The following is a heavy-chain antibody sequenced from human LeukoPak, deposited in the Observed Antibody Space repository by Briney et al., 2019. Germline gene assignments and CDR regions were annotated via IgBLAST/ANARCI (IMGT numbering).Heavy chain of an antibody. CDR2: IYISGST. V-gene: IGHV4-4*07. J-gene: IGHJ4*02. Sequence: SETLSLTCTVSDASISDYYRNWIRQPAGKGLEWIGRIYISGSTNYNPSLKSRVTMSVGMSKTQFSLKLRSVTAAYTAVYYCARASYDSSGYYYFDYWGQGILVTVSS. CDR1: DASISDYY. D-gene: IGHD3-22*01. CDR3: ARASYDSSGYYYFDY.